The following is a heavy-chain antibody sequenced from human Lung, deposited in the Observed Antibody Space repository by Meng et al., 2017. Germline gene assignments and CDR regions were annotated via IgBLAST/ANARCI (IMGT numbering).Heavy chain of an antibody. V-gene: IGHV3-23*04. D-gene: IGHD3-10*01. CDR2: LSGGGFTT. CDR1: GFSVSSYA. J-gene: IGHJ4*02. Sequence: QRVGWWGRVGQPGGILRLSCAGYGFSVSSYAMSWVGGAPGKGLEWLAALSGGGFTTYYADSVKGRFTISRHNSKNTLYLQVNSLRAEDTALYYCAKYSYGLGDYFDNWGQGALVTVSS. CDR3: AKYSYGLGDYFDN.